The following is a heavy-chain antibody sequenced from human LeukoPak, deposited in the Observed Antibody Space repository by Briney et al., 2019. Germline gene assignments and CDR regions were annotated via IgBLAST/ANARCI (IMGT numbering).Heavy chain of an antibody. J-gene: IGHJ4*02. V-gene: IGHV1-69*06. D-gene: IGHD4-17*01. CDR1: GGTFTTHV. Sequence: ASVKVSCKTSGGTFTTHVINWVRQAPGQGLEWMGGIFPLFTTPNYAQSFQGRVTITADKFTNTSYMELSSLRSEDTAVYYCARGSPYYGDFGFWGQGSLVTVSS. CDR3: ARGSPYYGDFGF. CDR2: IFPLFTTP.